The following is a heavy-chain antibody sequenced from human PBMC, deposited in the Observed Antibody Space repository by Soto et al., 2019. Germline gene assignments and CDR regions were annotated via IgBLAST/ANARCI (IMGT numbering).Heavy chain of an antibody. V-gene: IGHV3-23*01. CDR1: GFTFSSYA. Sequence: GGSLRLSCAASGFTFSSYAMSWVRQAPGKGLEWVSAISGSGGSTYYADSVKGRFTISRDNSKNTLYLQMNSLRAEDTALYYCAKHTDGYNFFSGYFDYWGQGTLVTVSS. D-gene: IGHD5-12*01. J-gene: IGHJ4*02. CDR3: AKHTDGYNFFSGYFDY. CDR2: ISGSGGST.